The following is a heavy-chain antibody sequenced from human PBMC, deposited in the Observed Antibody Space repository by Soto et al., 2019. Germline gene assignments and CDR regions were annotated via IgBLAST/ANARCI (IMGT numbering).Heavy chain of an antibody. D-gene: IGHD3-3*01. CDR3: AREGSYYDFWSGYYTTHLDY. J-gene: IGHJ4*02. CDR1: GFTFSSCG. Sequence: QVQLVESGGGVVQPGRSLRLSCAASGFTFSSCGMHWVRQAPGKGLEWVAVIWYDGSNKYYADSVKGRFTISRDNSKNTLYLQMNSLRAEDMAVYYCAREGSYYDFWSGYYTTHLDYWGQGTLVTVSS. V-gene: IGHV3-33*01. CDR2: IWYDGSNK.